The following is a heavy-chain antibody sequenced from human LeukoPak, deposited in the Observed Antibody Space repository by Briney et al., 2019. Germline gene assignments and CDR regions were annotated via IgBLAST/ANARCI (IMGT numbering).Heavy chain of an antibody. V-gene: IGHV5-51*01. D-gene: IGHD1-14*01. Sequence: GESLKISSKASGYTFSDYWIGWVRQMPGEGLEWMGIIYPGESDIRYSPSFQGQVTISADKSISTAYLQWSSLKASDTAMYYCARLTVRGDYFDYWGQGTLVTVSS. CDR3: ARLTVRGDYFDY. CDR1: GYTFSDYW. J-gene: IGHJ4*02. CDR2: IYPGESDI.